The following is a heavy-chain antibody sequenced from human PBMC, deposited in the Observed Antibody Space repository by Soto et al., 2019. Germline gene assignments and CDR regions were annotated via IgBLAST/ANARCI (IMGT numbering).Heavy chain of an antibody. D-gene: IGHD6-19*01. CDR3: ARVAAVAGPFDY. J-gene: IGHJ4*02. V-gene: IGHV1-2*02. Sequence: ASVKGSCKASGYTFTGYYMHWVRQAPGQGLEWMGWINPNSGGTNYAQKFQGRVTMTRDTSISTAYMELSRLRSDDTAVYYCARVAAVAGPFDYWGQGTLVTVSS. CDR2: INPNSGGT. CDR1: GYTFTGYY.